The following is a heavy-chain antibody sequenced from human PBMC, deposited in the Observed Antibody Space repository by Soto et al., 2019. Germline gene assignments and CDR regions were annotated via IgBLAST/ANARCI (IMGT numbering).Heavy chain of an antibody. Sequence: SGPTLVKPTQTLTLTCTFSGFSLSTSGVGVGWIRQPPGKALEWLALIYWDDDKRYSPSLKSRLTITKDTSKNQVVLTMTNMDPVDTATYYCARFGTIPIVATIGDFDYWGQGTLVTVSS. V-gene: IGHV2-5*02. CDR1: GFSLSTSGVG. J-gene: IGHJ4*02. CDR3: ARFGTIPIVATIGDFDY. D-gene: IGHD5-12*01. CDR2: IYWDDDK.